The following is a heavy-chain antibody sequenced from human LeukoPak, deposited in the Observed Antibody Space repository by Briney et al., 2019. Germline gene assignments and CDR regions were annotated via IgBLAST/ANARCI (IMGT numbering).Heavy chain of an antibody. J-gene: IGHJ4*02. Sequence: PGGSLRLSCAASGFTFSSYSMNWVRQAPGKGLEWVSSISSSSSYIYYADSVKGRFTISRDNAKNSLYLQMNSLRAEDTAVYYCARESGTAQPYTYYFDYWGQGTLVTVSS. CDR3: ARESGTAQPYTYYFDY. CDR2: ISSSSSYI. D-gene: IGHD3-16*01. CDR1: GFTFSSYS. V-gene: IGHV3-21*01.